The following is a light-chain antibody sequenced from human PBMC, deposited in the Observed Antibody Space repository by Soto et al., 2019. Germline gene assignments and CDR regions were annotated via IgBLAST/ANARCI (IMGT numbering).Light chain of an antibody. CDR2: DAS. J-gene: IGKJ3*01. V-gene: IGKV3-11*01. Sequence: EIVLTRSPATLSLSPGERATLSCRASQSVSSYLAWYQQKPGQAPRLLIYDASNRATGIPARFSGSGSGTDFTLTISSLEPEDFAVYYCQQRSNWPITLGPGTKVDIK. CDR3: QQRSNWPIT. CDR1: QSVSSY.